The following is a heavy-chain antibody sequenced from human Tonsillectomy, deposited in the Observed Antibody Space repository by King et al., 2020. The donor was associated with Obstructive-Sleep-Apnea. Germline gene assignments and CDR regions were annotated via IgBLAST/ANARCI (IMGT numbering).Heavy chain of an antibody. CDR3: ARNSGYDYYFDY. Sequence: VQLVESGAEVKKPGASVKVSCKASGYTFTGYYMHWVRQAPGQGLEWMGWIDPDTGGTNFAQNFQGRVTMTRDTPISTASMELTRLRSDDTAVYYCARNSGYDYYFDYWGQGTLATVSS. D-gene: IGHD5-12*01. J-gene: IGHJ4*02. CDR2: IDPDTGGT. CDR1: GYTFTGYY. V-gene: IGHV1-2*02.